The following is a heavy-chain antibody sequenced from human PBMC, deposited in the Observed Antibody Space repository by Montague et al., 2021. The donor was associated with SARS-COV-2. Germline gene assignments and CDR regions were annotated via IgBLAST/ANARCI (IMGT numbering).Heavy chain of an antibody. J-gene: IGHJ6*02. CDR2: TYYWSQWYE. CDR1: GDSVSSQSAA. CDR3: ARGAYHDLYYYYHGMDV. Sequence: CAISGDSVSSQSAAWNGIRQSPSRGLEWLGRTYYWSQWYEDYAVSVKGRITIKPDTSKNQFSLHLESVSPDDTALYYCARGAYHDLYYYYHGMDVWGRGTTVSVSS. D-gene: IGHD2-2*01. V-gene: IGHV6-1*01.